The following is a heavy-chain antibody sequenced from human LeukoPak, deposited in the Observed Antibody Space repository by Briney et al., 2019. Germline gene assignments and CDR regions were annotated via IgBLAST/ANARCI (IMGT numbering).Heavy chain of an antibody. CDR1: GFTFDDYA. CDR2: ISWDGGST. D-gene: IGHD1-7*01. J-gene: IGHJ4*02. V-gene: IGHV3-43D*03. Sequence: GGSLRLSCAASGFTFDDYAMHWVRQAPGKGLEWVSLISWDGGSTYYADSVKGRFTISRDNSKNSLYLQMNSLRAEDTALYYCAKAYNWNLGGYFDYWGQGTLVTVSS. CDR3: AKAYNWNLGGYFDY.